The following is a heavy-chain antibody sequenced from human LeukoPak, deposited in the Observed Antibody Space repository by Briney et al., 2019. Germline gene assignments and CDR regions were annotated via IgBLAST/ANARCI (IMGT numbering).Heavy chain of an antibody. J-gene: IGHJ4*02. V-gene: IGHV3-21*01. CDR2: ISSSSSYI. Sequence: PGGSLRLSCAASGFTFSSYSMNWVRQAPGKGLEWVSSISSSSSYIYYADSVKGRFTISRDNAENSLYLQMNSLRAEDTAVYYCARAYCGGDCYRENYWGQGTLVTVSS. CDR3: ARAYCGGDCYRENY. CDR1: GFTFSSYS. D-gene: IGHD2-21*02.